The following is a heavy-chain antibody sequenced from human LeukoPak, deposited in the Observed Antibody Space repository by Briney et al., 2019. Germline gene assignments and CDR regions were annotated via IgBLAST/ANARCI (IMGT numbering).Heavy chain of an antibody. CDR1: GFTFSSYE. Sequence: PGGSLRLSCAASGFTFSSYEMNWVRQAPGKGLEWVSYISSSGSTIYYADSVKGRFTISRDNAKNSLYLQMNSLRAEDTAVYYCARELQYYDILTGYPFYYYYYGMDVWGQGTTVTVSS. CDR3: ARELQYYDILTGYPFYYYYYGMDV. CDR2: ISSSGSTI. V-gene: IGHV3-48*03. D-gene: IGHD3-9*01. J-gene: IGHJ6*02.